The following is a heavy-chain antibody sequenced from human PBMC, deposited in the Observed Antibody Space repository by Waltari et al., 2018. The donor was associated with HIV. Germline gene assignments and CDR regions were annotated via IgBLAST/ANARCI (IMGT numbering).Heavy chain of an antibody. D-gene: IGHD3-10*01. CDR1: GESFNDHY. Sequence: QVRLDQWGTNVLKASATLSLTCAVYGESFNDHYWTWIRQTPGKGLEWIGSINHRGKRDNNPSWRSRLNISVDSFKMQCPPNLAALTAAGTATCYCARWRDSLGYYYQTYFFDYWSQGHLVAV. V-gene: IGHV4-34*01. CDR3: ARWRDSLGYYYQTYFFDY. J-gene: IGHJ4*02. CDR2: INHRGKR.